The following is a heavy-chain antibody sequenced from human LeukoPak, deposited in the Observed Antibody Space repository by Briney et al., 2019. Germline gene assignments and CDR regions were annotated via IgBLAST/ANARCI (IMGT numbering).Heavy chain of an antibody. CDR2: ISWNSGSI. CDR1: GFTFDDYA. J-gene: IGHJ4*02. V-gene: IGHV3-9*01. CDR3: AKDPYSGYDYGFFDY. Sequence: PGGSLRLSCAASGFTFDDYAMHWVRQAPGKGLEWVSGISWNSGSIGYADSVKGRFTISRDNAKNSLYLQMNILRAEDTALYYCAKDPYSGYDYGFFDYWGQGTLVTVSS. D-gene: IGHD5-12*01.